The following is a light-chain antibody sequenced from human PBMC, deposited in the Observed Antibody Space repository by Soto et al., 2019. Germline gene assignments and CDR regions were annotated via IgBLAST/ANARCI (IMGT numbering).Light chain of an antibody. CDR3: SSYTSSSTLGV. Sequence: QRVRTQPASVSGSPGQLITISYTGTSSDVGGYNYVSWYQQHPGKAPKLMIYDVSNRPSGVSNRFSGSKSGNTASLTISGLQAEDEADYYCSSYTSSSTLGVFGTGTKVTVL. CDR1: SSDVGGYNY. V-gene: IGLV2-14*01. J-gene: IGLJ1*01. CDR2: DVS.